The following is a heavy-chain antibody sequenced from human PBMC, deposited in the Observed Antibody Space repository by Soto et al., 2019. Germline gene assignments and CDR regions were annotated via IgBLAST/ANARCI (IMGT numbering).Heavy chain of an antibody. Sequence: GGSLRLSCAASGFTFSSYWMHWVRQVSGKGLVWVSRVYSDGSRTSYADSVKGRFTISRDNAKNTLYLQMNSLRAEDTAVYYCARAMSSGSYFDCWGQGSLVTVSS. CDR1: GFTFSSYW. D-gene: IGHD1-26*01. CDR2: VYSDGSRT. J-gene: IGHJ4*02. CDR3: ARAMSSGSYFDC. V-gene: IGHV3-74*01.